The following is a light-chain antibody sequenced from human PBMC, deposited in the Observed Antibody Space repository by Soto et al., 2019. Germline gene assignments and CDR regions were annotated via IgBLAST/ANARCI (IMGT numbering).Light chain of an antibody. V-gene: IGLV2-14*01. CDR3: SSYTSSSTLAV. Sequence: QSVLTQPASVSGSPGQSITISCTGTSSDVGGYNYVSWYQQDPGKAPKLMIYDVNNRPSGVSKRFSGSKSGNTASLTISGLQAEDEAYYYCSSYTSSSTLAVFGGGTKLTVL. CDR2: DVN. CDR1: SSDVGGYNY. J-gene: IGLJ2*01.